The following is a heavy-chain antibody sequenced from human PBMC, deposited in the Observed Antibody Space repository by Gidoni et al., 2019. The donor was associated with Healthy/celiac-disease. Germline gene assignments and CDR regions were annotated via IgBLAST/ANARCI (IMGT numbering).Heavy chain of an antibody. J-gene: IGHJ4*02. CDR1: GFTFSDYY. CDR3: ARDPEETMVRGEAYFDY. V-gene: IGHV3-11*05. CDR2: ISSSSSYT. D-gene: IGHD3-10*01. Sequence: QVQLVESGGGLVKPGGSLRLSCAASGFTFSDYYMSWIRQAPGKGLEWVSYISSSSSYTNYADSVKGRFTISRDNAKNSLYLQMNSLRAEDTAVYYCARDPEETMVRGEAYFDYWGQGTLVTVSS.